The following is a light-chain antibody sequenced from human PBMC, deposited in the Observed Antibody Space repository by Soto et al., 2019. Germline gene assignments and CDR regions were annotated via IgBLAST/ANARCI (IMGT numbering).Light chain of an antibody. V-gene: IGLV2-14*03. J-gene: IGLJ1*01. Sequence: QSALTQPASVSGSPGQSITITCTGTSSDVGGYNYVSWYHQHPGQAPKVLISDVSNRPLGISNRFSGAKSGNTASLTISGLQAEDEADYYCSSYTCMDTWVFGTGTKLTGL. CDR1: SSDVGGYNY. CDR3: SSYTCMDTWV. CDR2: DVS.